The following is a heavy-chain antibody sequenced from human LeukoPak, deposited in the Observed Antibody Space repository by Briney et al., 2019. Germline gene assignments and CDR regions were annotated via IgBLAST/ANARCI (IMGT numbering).Heavy chain of an antibody. D-gene: IGHD1-26*01. CDR3: ARGGTDYYFDY. V-gene: IGHV4-30-4*08. J-gene: IGHJ4*02. Sequence: SQTLSLTCTVSGGSVTRGTYDWGWIRQPPGKGLEWIGYIYYSDSTYYNPSLESRVTIAVDTSKNQFTLKLSSVTARDWAVYQYARGGTDYYFDYWGQGTLVTVSS. CDR2: IYYSDST. CDR1: GGSVTRGTYD.